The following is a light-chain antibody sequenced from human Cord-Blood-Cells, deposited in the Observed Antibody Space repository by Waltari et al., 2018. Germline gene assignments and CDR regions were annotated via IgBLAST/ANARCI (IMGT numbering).Light chain of an antibody. CDR3: SSYTSSSTVV. V-gene: IGLV2-14*01. Sequence: QSALTQPASASGSPGQSITISCTGTSSDVGGYNYVSWYQQHPGKAPTLMIYDVSKRPSGVSNRFSGSKSGNTASLTISGLQAEDEADYYCSSYTSSSTVVFGGGTKLTVL. J-gene: IGLJ2*01. CDR2: DVS. CDR1: SSDVGGYNY.